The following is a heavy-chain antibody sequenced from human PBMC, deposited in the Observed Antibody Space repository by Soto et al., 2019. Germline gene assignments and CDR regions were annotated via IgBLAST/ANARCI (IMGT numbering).Heavy chain of an antibody. CDR1: GYTFSNFW. D-gene: IGHD6-13*01. Sequence: GESLKISCQCCGYTFSNFWIGWVRQLPGKGLEWMGIIYPGGHETRYSPSFHGKVTISADKSINNAYLQWTSLEASDTDFYFCARSPRSSPYFDYWGQGALVSVSS. CDR3: ARSPRSSPYFDY. J-gene: IGHJ4*02. CDR2: IYPGGHET. V-gene: IGHV5-51*01.